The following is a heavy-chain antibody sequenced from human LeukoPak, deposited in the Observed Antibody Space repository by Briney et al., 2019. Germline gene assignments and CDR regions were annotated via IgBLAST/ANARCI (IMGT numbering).Heavy chain of an antibody. J-gene: IGHJ4*02. CDR3: AKDRNSGWYAPDY. Sequence: GGSLRLSCAASGFTFSSYAMSWARQAPGKGLEWVSAISGSGGSTYYADSVKGRFTISRDNSKNTLYLQMNSLRAEDTAVYYCAKDRNSGWYAPDYWGQGTLVTVSS. CDR2: ISGSGGST. D-gene: IGHD6-19*01. CDR1: GFTFSSYA. V-gene: IGHV3-23*01.